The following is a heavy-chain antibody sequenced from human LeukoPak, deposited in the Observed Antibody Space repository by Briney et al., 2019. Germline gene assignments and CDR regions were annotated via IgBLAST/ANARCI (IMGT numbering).Heavy chain of an antibody. CDR2: ISSSGSTI. Sequence: GGSLRLSCAASGFSFSIYFMNWVRQAPGKGLEWVSYISSSGSTIYYADSVKGRFTISRDNAKNSLYLQMNSLRAEDTAVYYCARDFRGYSGIDYWGQGTLVTVSS. CDR1: GFSFSIYF. V-gene: IGHV3-48*04. D-gene: IGHD3-10*01. CDR3: ARDFRGYSGIDY. J-gene: IGHJ4*02.